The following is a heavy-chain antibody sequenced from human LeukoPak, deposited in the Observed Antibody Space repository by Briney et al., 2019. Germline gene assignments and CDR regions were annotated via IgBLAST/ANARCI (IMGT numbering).Heavy chain of an antibody. CDR2: ISYDGSNK. V-gene: IGHV3-30-3*01. Sequence: GGSLRLSCSASGFTFSSYAMHWVRQAPGKGLEWVALISYDGSNKYYADSVKGRFTISRDNSKNTLYLQMNSLRAEDTAVYYCARAGYYYASGSYGIHFDYWGQGTLVTVSS. J-gene: IGHJ4*02. CDR3: ARAGYYYASGSYGIHFDY. CDR1: GFTFSSYA. D-gene: IGHD3-10*01.